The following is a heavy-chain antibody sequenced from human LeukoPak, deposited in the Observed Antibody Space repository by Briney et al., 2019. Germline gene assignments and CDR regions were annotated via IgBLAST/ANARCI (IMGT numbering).Heavy chain of an antibody. V-gene: IGHV4-31*03. J-gene: IGHJ4*02. D-gene: IGHD2-2*01. CDR3: ASNAAGGIVVVPTAFDY. Sequence: SETLSLTCTVSGGSISSGGYYWSWIRQHPGKGLEWIGYIYYNGSTYYNPSLKSRVTISVDTSKNQFSLKLSSVTAADTAVYYCASNAAGGIVVVPTAFDYWGQGTLVTVSS. CDR1: GGSISSGGYY. CDR2: IYYNGST.